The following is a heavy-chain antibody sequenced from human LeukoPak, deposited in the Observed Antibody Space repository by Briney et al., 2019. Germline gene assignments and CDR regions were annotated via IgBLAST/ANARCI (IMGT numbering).Heavy chain of an antibody. D-gene: IGHD3-22*01. CDR2: IIPIFGTA. CDR1: GSTLSSYA. J-gene: IGHJ4*02. V-gene: IGHV1-69*05. CDR3: ARAGGITMIGDYYFDY. Sequence: SVRICCNASGSTLSSYAISWVRQAPGQGLEWMGGIIPIFGTANYAQKFQGRVTITTDESTSTAYMELSSLRSEDTAVYYCARAGGITMIGDYYFDYWGQGTLVAVSS.